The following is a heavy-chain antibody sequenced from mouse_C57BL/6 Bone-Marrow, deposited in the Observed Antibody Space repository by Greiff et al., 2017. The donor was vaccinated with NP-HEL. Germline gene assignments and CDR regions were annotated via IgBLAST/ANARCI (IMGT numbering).Heavy chain of an antibody. CDR2: IGPANGNT. Sequence: VQLKQSVAELVRPGASVKFSCTASGFNFKNTYMHWVKQRPEQGLEWIGRIGPANGNTKYAPKFQGKATITADTSSNTAYLQLSSLTSEDTAIFYRARHGGVDYWGQGTTVTVSS. CDR3: ARHGGVDY. CDR1: GFNFKNTY. V-gene: IGHV14-3*01. J-gene: IGHJ2*01.